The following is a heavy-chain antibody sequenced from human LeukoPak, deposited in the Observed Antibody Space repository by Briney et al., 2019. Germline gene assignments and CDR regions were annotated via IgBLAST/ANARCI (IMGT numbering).Heavy chain of an antibody. J-gene: IGHJ4*02. CDR3: AREGRGSASDY. V-gene: IGHV1-69*04. CDR1: GGTFSSYA. Sequence: PSVKVSCKASGGTFSSYAISWVRQAPGQGIEWMGRIIPILRIANYAQKFQGRVTITADKSMSTACMELSSLRSEDTAVYYCAREGRGSASDYWGQGTLVTVSS. CDR2: IIPILRIA.